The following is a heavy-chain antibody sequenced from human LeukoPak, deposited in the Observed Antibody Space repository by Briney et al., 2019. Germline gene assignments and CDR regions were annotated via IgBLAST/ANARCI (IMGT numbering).Heavy chain of an antibody. CDR1: GGSFSGYY. V-gene: IGHV4-34*01. CDR2: INHSGST. J-gene: IGHJ4*02. Sequence: PSETLSLTCAVYGGSFSGYYWSWIRQPPGKGLEWIGEINHSGSTNYNPSLKSRVTISVDTSKNQFSLKLSSVTAADTAVYYCARGSGYFLMEWGQGTLVTVSS. D-gene: IGHD3-22*01. CDR3: ARGSGYFLME.